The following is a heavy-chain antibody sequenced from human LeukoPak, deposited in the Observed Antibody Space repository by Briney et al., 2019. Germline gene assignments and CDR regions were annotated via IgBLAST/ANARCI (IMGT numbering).Heavy chain of an antibody. CDR3: TTDVEMATNPFNY. V-gene: IGHV3-15*07. J-gene: IGHJ4*02. D-gene: IGHD5-24*01. CDR2: IKSKTDGGTI. CDR1: GFTFSNAW. Sequence: NPGGSLRLSCAASGFTFSNAWMNWVRQAPGKGLEWVGRIKSKTDGGTIDYAAPVKGRFTISRDDSKNTLYLQMNSLKTEDTAVYYCTTDVEMATNPFNYWGQGTLVTVSS.